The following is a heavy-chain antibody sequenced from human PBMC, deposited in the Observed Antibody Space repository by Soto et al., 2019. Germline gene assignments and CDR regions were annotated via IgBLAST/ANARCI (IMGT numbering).Heavy chain of an antibody. CDR1: GGSFSGYY. V-gene: IGHV4-34*01. J-gene: IGHJ4*02. Sequence: SETLSLTSAVYGGSFSGYYWSWIRQPPGKGLEWIGEINHSGSTNYNPSLKSRVTISVDTSKNQFSLKLSSVTAADTAVYYCARGRAALRFLEWLPSALFDYWGQGTLVTSPQ. CDR2: INHSGST. D-gene: IGHD3-3*01. CDR3: ARGRAALRFLEWLPSALFDY.